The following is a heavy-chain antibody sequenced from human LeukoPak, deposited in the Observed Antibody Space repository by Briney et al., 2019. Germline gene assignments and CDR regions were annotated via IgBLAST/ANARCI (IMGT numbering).Heavy chain of an antibody. CDR1: GGSISSSSYY. Sequence: PSETLSLTCTVSGGSISSSSYYWGWIRQPPGKGLEWIGSTYYSGSTYYNPSLKSRVTISVDTSKNQFSLKLSSVTAADTAVYYCARIGSDIVVVVAATSDAFDIWGQGTMVTVSS. D-gene: IGHD2-15*01. CDR3: ARIGSDIVVVVAATSDAFDI. CDR2: TYYSGST. J-gene: IGHJ3*02. V-gene: IGHV4-39*01.